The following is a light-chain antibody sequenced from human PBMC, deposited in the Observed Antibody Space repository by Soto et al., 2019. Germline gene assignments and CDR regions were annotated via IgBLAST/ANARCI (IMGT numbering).Light chain of an antibody. V-gene: IGLV1-40*01. J-gene: IGLJ3*02. CDR3: QSSDSSLSGSEV. CDR1: SSNIGAGYD. CDR2: GTT. Sequence: QSVLTQPPSVSGAPGQGVTISCTGSSSNIGAGYDVHWYQQVPGTAPKLLIFGTTNRPSGVPDRFSGSKSGTSASLAITGLQAEDEADYYCQSSDSSLSGSEVFGGGTKLTVL.